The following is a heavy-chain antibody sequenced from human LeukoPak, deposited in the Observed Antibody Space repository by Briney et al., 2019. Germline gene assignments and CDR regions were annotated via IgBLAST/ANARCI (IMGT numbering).Heavy chain of an antibody. Sequence: SQTLSLTCAISGDSVSSKSAAWNWIRQSPSRGLEWLGRTYYRSKWFNDYAVSVKSRITVKPDTSKNQFPLQLTSVTPEDTAVYYCARSTGYFDYWGQGTLVTVSS. CDR1: GDSVSSKSAA. CDR3: ARSTGYFDY. CDR2: TYYRSKWFN. J-gene: IGHJ4*02. V-gene: IGHV6-1*01. D-gene: IGHD4-17*01.